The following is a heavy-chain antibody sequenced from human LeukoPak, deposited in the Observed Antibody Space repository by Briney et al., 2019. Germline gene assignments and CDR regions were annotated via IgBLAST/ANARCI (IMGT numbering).Heavy chain of an antibody. V-gene: IGHV1-69*04. J-gene: IGHJ4*02. CDR3: ARSTLGIDY. CDR2: IIPIFGIA. Sequence: SVKVSCKASGGTFSSYAISWVRQAPGQGLEWMGRIIPIFGIANYAQKFQGRVTITADKSTSTAYMELSSLRSEDTAVYYCARSTLGIDYWGQGTLVTASS. CDR1: GGTFSSYA. D-gene: IGHD5/OR15-5a*01.